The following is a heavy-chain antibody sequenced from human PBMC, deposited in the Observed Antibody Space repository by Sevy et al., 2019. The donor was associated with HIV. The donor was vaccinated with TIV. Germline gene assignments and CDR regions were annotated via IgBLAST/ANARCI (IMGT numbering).Heavy chain of an antibody. J-gene: IGHJ4*02. D-gene: IGHD3-10*01. CDR2: IGWNSGSV. CDR3: AKDLLPYGSGSYPLDY. Sequence: LSLTCAASGFRFEDYGMHWVRRAPGKGLEWVSGIGWNSGSVGYAVSVKGRFTITRDNAKNLLYLQMNSLTSDDTAVYYCAKDLLPYGSGSYPLDYWGQGTVVTVSS. V-gene: IGHV3-9*01. CDR1: GFRFEDYG.